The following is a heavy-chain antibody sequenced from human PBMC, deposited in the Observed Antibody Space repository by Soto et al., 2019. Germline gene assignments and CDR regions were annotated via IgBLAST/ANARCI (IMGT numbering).Heavy chain of an antibody. J-gene: IGHJ3*02. Sequence: PGGSLRLSCAASALTFSSYAMSLVRQGPGKGLEWVSVISVSGARINYADSVKGRFTISRDNSKHTLYVQMNSLRGEDTAVYYGATEPYTISYAFDIWGPGTMVTVSS. CDR3: ATEPYTISYAFDI. CDR1: ALTFSSYA. CDR2: ISVSGARI. V-gene: IGHV3-23*01. D-gene: IGHD3-9*01.